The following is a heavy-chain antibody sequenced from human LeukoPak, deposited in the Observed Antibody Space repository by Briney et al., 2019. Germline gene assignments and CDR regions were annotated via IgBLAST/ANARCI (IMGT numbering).Heavy chain of an antibody. CDR1: GGSFSGYY. J-gene: IGHJ6*03. D-gene: IGHD6-6*01. V-gene: IGHV4-34*01. Sequence: PSETLSLTCAVYGGSFSGYYWSWIRQPPGKGLEWIGEINHSGSTNYNPSLKSRVTISVDTSKNQFSLKLSSVTAADTAVYYCARQIAARRLYYYYYMDIWGKGTTVTVSS. CDR3: ARQIAARRLYYYYYMDI. CDR2: INHSGST.